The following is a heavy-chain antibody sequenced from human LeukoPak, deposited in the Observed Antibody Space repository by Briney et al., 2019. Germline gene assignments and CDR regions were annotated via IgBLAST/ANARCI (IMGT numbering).Heavy chain of an antibody. CDR2: INHSGST. V-gene: IGHV4-34*01. CDR3: ARDRAYYDFWSAHRGDY. J-gene: IGHJ4*02. CDR1: GGSFSGYY. D-gene: IGHD3-3*01. Sequence: PSETLSLTCAVYGGSFSGYYWSWIRQPPGKGLEWIGEINHSGSTNYNPSLKSRVTISVDTSKNQFSLKLSSVTAADTAVYYCARDRAYYDFWSAHRGDYRGQGTLVTVSS.